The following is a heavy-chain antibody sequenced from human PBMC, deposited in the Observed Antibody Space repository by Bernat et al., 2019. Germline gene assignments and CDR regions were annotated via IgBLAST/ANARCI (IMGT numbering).Heavy chain of an antibody. CDR2: IYPGGGDT. J-gene: IGHJ3*02. CDR1: GYTFTNYY. D-gene: IGHD2-15*01. Sequence: QVQLVQSGAEVKKPGASVKVSCKTSGYTFTNYYIHWVRQAPGQGLEWMGSIYPGGGDTSYAQKFQGRVTMTRDTATTTVYMDLSSLRSEDTAVYYCTRRAAPNAFDIWGQGTMVTVSS. V-gene: IGHV1-46*03. CDR3: TRRAAPNAFDI.